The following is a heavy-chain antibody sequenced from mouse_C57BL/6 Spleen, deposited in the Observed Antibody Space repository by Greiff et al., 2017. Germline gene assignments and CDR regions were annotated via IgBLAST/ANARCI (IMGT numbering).Heavy chain of an antibody. CDR3: ARLGTGAMDY. CDR2: INPSTGGT. CDR1: GYSFTGYY. D-gene: IGHD3-3*01. Sequence: VQLQQSGPELVKPGASVKISCKASGYSFTGYYMNWVKQSPEKSLEWIGEINPSTGGTTYNQKFKAKATLTVDKSSSTAYMQLKSLTSEDSAVYYCARLGTGAMDYWGQGTSVTVSS. V-gene: IGHV1-42*01. J-gene: IGHJ4*01.